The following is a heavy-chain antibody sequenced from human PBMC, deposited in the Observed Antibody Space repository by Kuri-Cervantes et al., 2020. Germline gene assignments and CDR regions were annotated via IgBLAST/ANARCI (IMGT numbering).Heavy chain of an antibody. Sequence: GESLKISCAASGFTFRSYAMHWVRQAPGKGLEWVAVTSYDGSNKYYADSAKGRFTISRDNSKNTLYLQMNSLRAEDTAVYYCAKDVDYYDSISIYWGQGTLVTVSS. D-gene: IGHD3-22*01. V-gene: IGHV3-30-3*01. J-gene: IGHJ4*02. CDR1: GFTFRSYA. CDR2: TSYDGSNK. CDR3: AKDVDYYDSISIY.